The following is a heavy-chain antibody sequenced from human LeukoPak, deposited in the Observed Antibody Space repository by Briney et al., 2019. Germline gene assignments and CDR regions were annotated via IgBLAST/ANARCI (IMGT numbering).Heavy chain of an antibody. D-gene: IGHD3-3*01. V-gene: IGHV3-23*01. CDR3: AKDPPPGVS. CDR1: GFTFCNYV. CDR2: ITGSGGST. Sequence: GGSLRHSRAASGFTFCNYVMSLVPQAPGERLEGVTGITGSGGSTYSADSVKGRLTISRDNSKNTRYLQMNSLRAGDTAVYYCAKDPPPGVSWGQGNLVSVSS. J-gene: IGHJ5*02.